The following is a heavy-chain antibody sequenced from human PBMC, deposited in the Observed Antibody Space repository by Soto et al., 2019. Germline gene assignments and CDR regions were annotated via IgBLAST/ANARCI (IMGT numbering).Heavy chain of an antibody. Sequence: QVQLQESGPGLVKPSETLSLTCTVSGGSISSYYWSWIRQPAGKGLEWIGRIYTSGSTNYNPSLQRRVTMSVDTSKNQVSLKLSSVTAADTAVYYCAREVVVVTACSFDYWGQGALVTVSS. D-gene: IGHD2-21*02. CDR3: AREVVVVTACSFDY. V-gene: IGHV4-4*07. CDR2: IYTSGST. CDR1: GGSISSYY. J-gene: IGHJ4*02.